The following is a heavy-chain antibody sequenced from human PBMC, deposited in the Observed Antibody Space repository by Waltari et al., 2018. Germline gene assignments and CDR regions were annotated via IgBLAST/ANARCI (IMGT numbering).Heavy chain of an antibody. Sequence: QVQLQESGPGLVKPSQTLSLTCTVSGGSISRGSYYWSWIRQPAGEGLEWIGRIYTSGSTNYNPSLKSRVTISVDTSKNQFSLKLSSVTAADTAVYYCAREAYCSSTSCYLTDGMFDPWGQGTLVTVSS. J-gene: IGHJ5*02. CDR1: GGSISRGSYY. CDR2: IYTSGST. V-gene: IGHV4-61*02. CDR3: AREAYCSSTSCYLTDGMFDP. D-gene: IGHD2-2*01.